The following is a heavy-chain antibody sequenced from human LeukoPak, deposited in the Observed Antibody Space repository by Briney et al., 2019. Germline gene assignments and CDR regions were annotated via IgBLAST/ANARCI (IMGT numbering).Heavy chain of an antibody. V-gene: IGHV1-2*02. CDR2: INPNSGGT. CDR1: GYTFTGYA. J-gene: IGHJ3*02. CDR3: ARSACSSTSCYTGVSFDI. D-gene: IGHD2-2*02. Sequence: ASVKVSCKTSGYTFTGYAISWVRQAPGQGLEWMGWINPNSGGTNYAQKFQGRVTMTRDTSISTASMELSRLRTDDTAVYYCARSACSSTSCYTGVSFDIWGQGTMVTVSS.